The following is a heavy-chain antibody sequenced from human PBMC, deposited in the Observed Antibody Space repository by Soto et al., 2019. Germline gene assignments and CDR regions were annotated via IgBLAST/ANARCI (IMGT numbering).Heavy chain of an antibody. CDR2: INHSGIT. J-gene: IGHJ4*02. V-gene: IGHV4-34*01. Sequence: QVQLQQWGAGLLKPSETLSLTCAVYGGSFSGYYWTWIRQPPGTGLEWIGEINHSGITNYNPSHKGRVTISVDPSTNPFALKQTSVTAPDTAVYYCARDKITGLFDYWGQGTLVTVSS. CDR3: ARDKITGLFDY. D-gene: IGHD2-8*02. CDR1: GGSFSGYY.